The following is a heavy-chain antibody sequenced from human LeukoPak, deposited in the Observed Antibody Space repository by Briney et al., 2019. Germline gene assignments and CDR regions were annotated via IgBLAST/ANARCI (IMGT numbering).Heavy chain of an antibody. CDR1: GYTFTGYY. D-gene: IGHD5-24*01. V-gene: IGHV1-2*02. CDR3: ARTNSRWLQQTGSAFDI. Sequence: ASVKVSCEASGYTFTGYYMHWVRQAPGQGLEWMGWINPNSGGTNYAQKFQGRVTMTRDTSISTAYMELSRLRSDDTAVYYCARTNSRWLQQTGSAFDIWGQGTMVTVSS. J-gene: IGHJ3*02. CDR2: INPNSGGT.